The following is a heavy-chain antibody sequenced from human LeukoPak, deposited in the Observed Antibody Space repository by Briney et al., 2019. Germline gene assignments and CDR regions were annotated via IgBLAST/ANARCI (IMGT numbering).Heavy chain of an antibody. Sequence: SETLSLTCAGYGGSFSGYYWSWIRLPPGKGLEWIGEINHSGSINRNPSLKSRVTISVDTSKNQFSLKLSSVTAADTAVYYCARFPYGDYEGSAFDIWGQGTMVTVSS. CDR2: INHSGSI. D-gene: IGHD4-17*01. V-gene: IGHV4-34*01. CDR3: ARFPYGDYEGSAFDI. J-gene: IGHJ3*02. CDR1: GGSFSGYY.